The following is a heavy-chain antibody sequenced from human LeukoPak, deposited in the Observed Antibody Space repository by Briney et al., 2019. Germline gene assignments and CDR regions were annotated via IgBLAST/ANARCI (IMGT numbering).Heavy chain of an antibody. D-gene: IGHD5-18*01. CDR3: ASGPQDRHGYSYGPYFDY. CDR2: IIPIFGTA. J-gene: IGHJ4*02. V-gene: IGHV1-69*05. CDR1: GGTFSSYA. Sequence: SVKVSCKASGGTFSSYAISWVRQAPGQGLEWMGGIIPIFGTANYAQKFQGRVTITTDESTSTAYMELSSLRSEDTAVYYCASGPQDRHGYSYGPYFDYWGQGTLVTVSS.